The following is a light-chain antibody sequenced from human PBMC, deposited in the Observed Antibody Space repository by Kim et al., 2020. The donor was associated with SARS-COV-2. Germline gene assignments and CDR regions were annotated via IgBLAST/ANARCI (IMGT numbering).Light chain of an antibody. J-gene: IGKJ4*01. CDR3: QQRSNWPLT. CDR2: DAS. CDR1: QSVSGY. Sequence: LYPGERATHACRASQSVSGYLAWYQQKPGQAPRLLIYDASNRANGIPARFSGGGSGTDFTLTISSLEPEDFAVYYCQQRSNWPLTFGGGTKVDIK. V-gene: IGKV3-11*01.